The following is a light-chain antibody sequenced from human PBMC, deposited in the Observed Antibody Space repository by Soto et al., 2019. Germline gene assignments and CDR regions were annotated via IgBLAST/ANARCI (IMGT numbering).Light chain of an antibody. J-gene: IGLJ2*01. CDR2: DVS. Sequence: QSVLTQPASVSESPGRPISIPCTGTSSDIGGYNYVSWYQQHPGKAPKLMIYDVSNRPSGVSNRFFGSKSGNTASLTISGLQAEDEADYYCSSYTSSGAVVFVGGTKVTVL. V-gene: IGLV2-14*01. CDR3: SSYTSSGAVV. CDR1: SSDIGGYNY.